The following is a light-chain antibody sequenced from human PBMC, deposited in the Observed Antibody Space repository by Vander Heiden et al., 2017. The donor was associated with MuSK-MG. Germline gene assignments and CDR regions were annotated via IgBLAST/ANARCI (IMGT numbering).Light chain of an antibody. CDR1: QSILNSPSKKNH. J-gene: IGKJ3*01. V-gene: IGKV4-1*01. CDR2: WAS. Sequence: DTVMTQSPDSLAVSLGERAVINCTASQSILNSPSKKNHLAWYRQKPGQPPGLLIYWASTRDSAVPDRFSGSGSGTDFTLTINSLQSEDFAVYFCYHYYHRPSTFGPGTQVDIK. CDR3: YHYYHRPST.